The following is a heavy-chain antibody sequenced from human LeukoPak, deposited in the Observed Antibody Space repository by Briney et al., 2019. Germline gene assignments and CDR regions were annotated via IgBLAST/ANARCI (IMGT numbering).Heavy chain of an antibody. J-gene: IGHJ4*02. CDR2: IYYSGST. CDR3: ASSDTYYYDSSGYYHFDY. D-gene: IGHD3-22*01. V-gene: IGHV4-39*01. CDR1: GGSISSSSYY. Sequence: PSETLSLTCTVSGGSISSSSYYWGWIRQPPGKGLEWIGSIYYSGSTYYNPSLKSRVTISVDTSKNQFSLKLSSVTAADTAVYYCASSDTYYYDSSGYYHFDYWGQGTLVTVSS.